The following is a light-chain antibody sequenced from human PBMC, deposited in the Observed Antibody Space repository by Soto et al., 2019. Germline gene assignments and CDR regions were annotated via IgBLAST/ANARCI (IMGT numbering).Light chain of an antibody. J-gene: IGKJ1*01. CDR3: QQYNSYAST. CDR2: DAS. V-gene: IGKV1-5*01. CDR1: QSISNW. Sequence: DIQMTQSPSTLSASVGDRVTITCRASQSISNWLAWYQQKPGKAPKLLIYDASSLESGGQTRFSGRCSGTEIPLTISRPQSYDFATYCCQQYNSYASTFGQGTKVEIK.